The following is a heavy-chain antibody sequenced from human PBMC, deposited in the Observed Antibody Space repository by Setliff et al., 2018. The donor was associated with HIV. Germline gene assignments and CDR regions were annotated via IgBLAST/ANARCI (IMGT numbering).Heavy chain of an antibody. D-gene: IGHD2-2*01. Sequence: ASETLSLTCGVYGGSFSGYYWSWIRQPPGKGLEWIGEINHSGSTSYNPSLKNRVTISADTPKKQVSLRLTSVTAADTAIYYCARHVVALGIVVLPAGALDFWGPGTLVTVSS. CDR3: ARHVVALGIVVLPAGALDF. CDR2: INHSGST. J-gene: IGHJ4*02. V-gene: IGHV4-34*01. CDR1: GGSFSGYY.